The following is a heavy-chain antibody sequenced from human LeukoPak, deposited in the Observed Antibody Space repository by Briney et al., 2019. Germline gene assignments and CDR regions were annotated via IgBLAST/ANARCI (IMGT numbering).Heavy chain of an antibody. CDR2: IYYSGST. V-gene: IGHV4-39*01. CDR1: GGSISSTSNY. Sequence: SETLSLTCSVSGGSISSTSNYWGWIRQPPGTGLEWIGSIYYSGSTYYNPSLKSRVTISVDTSKNQFSLKLSSVTAADTAVYYCARHLGYYDSSGYYPYWFDPWGQGTLVTVSS. CDR3: ARHLGYYDSSGYYPYWFDP. D-gene: IGHD3-22*01. J-gene: IGHJ5*02.